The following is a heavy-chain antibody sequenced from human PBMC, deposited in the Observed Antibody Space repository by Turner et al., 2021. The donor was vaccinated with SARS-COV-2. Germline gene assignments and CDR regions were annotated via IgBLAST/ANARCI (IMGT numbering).Heavy chain of an antibody. CDR1: GFPVSSNY. D-gene: IGHD6-13*01. J-gene: IGHJ4*02. Sequence: EVQLVETGGGLIQPGGSLRLSCSASGFPVSSNYMSWVRQAPGKGLEWVSVIYSGGSTYYADSVKGRFTISRDNSKNTLYLQMNSLRAEDTAVYYCALSAAAGTGAFDYWGQGTLVTVSS. CDR3: ALSAAAGTGAFDY. CDR2: IYSGGST. V-gene: IGHV3-53*02.